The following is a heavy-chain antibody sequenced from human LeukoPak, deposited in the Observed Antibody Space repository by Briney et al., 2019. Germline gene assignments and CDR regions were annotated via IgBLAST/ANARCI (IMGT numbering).Heavy chain of an antibody. CDR3: AARYSRTYYRHS. J-gene: IGHJ4*02. CDR2: FYSTGST. CDR1: GGSISSSLYY. Sequence: PSETLTLTCTVSGGSISSSLYYYGCIRQSPGKGLEWIGSFYSTGSTYYNPSLKSPVTISVDTSKNKFSLKLSSVTAADTAVYYCAARYSRTYYRHSWGQGTLGSVSS. V-gene: IGHV4-39*01. D-gene: IGHD1-26*01.